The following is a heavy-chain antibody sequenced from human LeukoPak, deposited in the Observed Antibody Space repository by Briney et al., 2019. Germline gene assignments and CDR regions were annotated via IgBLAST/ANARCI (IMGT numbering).Heavy chain of an antibody. J-gene: IGHJ6*03. CDR3: VRDPSYGSSWYYYMDV. CDR2: ISSSSFKI. CDR1: EFTFVRYA. D-gene: IGHD6-13*01. Sequence: GGSLRLSCAASEFTFVRYAMNRVRQAPGKGLEWVSYISSSSFKIGYADSVKGRFTISRDNSKNSLYLQMDSLRVEDTAVYYCVRDPSYGSSWYYYMDVWGKGTTVTVSS. V-gene: IGHV3-48*04.